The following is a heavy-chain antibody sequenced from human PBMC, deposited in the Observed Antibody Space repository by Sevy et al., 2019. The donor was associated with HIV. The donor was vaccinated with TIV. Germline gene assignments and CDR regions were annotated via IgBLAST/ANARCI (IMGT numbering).Heavy chain of an antibody. CDR3: ARQYYYGSGSYYSYYYGMDV. D-gene: IGHD3-10*01. CDR1: GFTFSSYA. CDR2: ISYDGSNK. J-gene: IGHJ6*02. V-gene: IGHV3-30-3*01. Sequence: GGSLRLSCAASGFTFSSYAMHWVRQAPGKGLEWVAVISYDGSNKYYADSVKGRFTISRDNSKNTLYLQMNSLRAEDTAVYYCARQYYYGSGSYYSYYYGMDVWGQGTTVTVSS.